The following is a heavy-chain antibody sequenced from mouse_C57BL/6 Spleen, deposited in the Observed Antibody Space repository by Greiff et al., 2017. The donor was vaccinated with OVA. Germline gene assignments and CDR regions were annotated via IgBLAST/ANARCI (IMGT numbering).Heavy chain of an antibody. CDR2: IYPRDGST. V-gene: IGHV1-78*01. Sequence: QVQLKESDAELVKPGASVKISCKVSGYTFTDHTIHWMKQRPEQGLEWIGYIYPRDGSTKYNEKFKGKATLTADKSSSTAYLQLNSLTSEDTAVYFCASYYGNFDYFDYWGQGTTLTVSS. J-gene: IGHJ2*01. CDR3: ASYYGNFDYFDY. CDR1: GYTFTDHT. D-gene: IGHD2-1*01.